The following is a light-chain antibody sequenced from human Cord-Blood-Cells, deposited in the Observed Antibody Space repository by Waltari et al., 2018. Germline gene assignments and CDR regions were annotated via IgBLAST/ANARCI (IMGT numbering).Light chain of an antibody. V-gene: IGKV1-33*01. CDR2: DAS. Sequence: DIQMTQSPSSLSASVGDRVTITCQASQDISNYFNWYQQKPGKAPKLLIYDASNLETGVPSRFCGSGSGTDFTFTISSLQPEDIATYYCQQYDNLPFTFGPGTKVDIK. CDR3: QQYDNLPFT. CDR1: QDISNY. J-gene: IGKJ3*01.